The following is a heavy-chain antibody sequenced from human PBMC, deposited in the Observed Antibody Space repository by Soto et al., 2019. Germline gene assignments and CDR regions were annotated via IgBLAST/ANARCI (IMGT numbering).Heavy chain of an antibody. J-gene: IGHJ4*02. Sequence: ASVKVSCKVSGYTLTELSMHWVRQAPGKGLEWMGGFDPEDGETIYAQKLQGRVTMTEDTSTDTAYMELSSLRSEDTAVYYCASRPLLGYCSGGSCYYYWGQGTLVTVSS. D-gene: IGHD2-15*01. CDR1: GYTLTELS. CDR2: FDPEDGET. V-gene: IGHV1-24*01. CDR3: ASRPLLGYCSGGSCYYY.